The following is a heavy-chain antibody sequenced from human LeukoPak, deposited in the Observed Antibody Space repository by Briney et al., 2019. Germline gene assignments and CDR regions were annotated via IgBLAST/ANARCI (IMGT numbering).Heavy chain of an antibody. CDR3: APGGRDGFDNYPYYFDY. CDR2: ISSSSSYI. V-gene: IGHV3-21*01. J-gene: IGHJ4*02. D-gene: IGHD5-24*01. Sequence: GGSLRLSCAASGFTFSSYNVNWVRQAPGKGLEWGSSISSSSSYIYYADSVKGRFTISRDNAKNSLYLQMNSLRAEDTAVYYCAPGGRDGFDNYPYYFDYWGQGTLVTVSS. CDR1: GFTFSSYN.